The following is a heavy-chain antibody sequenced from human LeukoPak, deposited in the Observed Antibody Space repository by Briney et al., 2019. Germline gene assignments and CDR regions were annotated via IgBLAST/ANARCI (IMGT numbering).Heavy chain of an antibody. CDR2: DYRGGST. CDR3: ARSDYYYRMDV. J-gene: IGHJ6*02. Sequence: GGSLRLSCAASRFTVSSNYMSWVPQAPGQGLEWVSADYRGGSTYYADSVKGRFTISRDNSKNTLFLQMNDLRAEDTAVYYCARSDYYYRMDVWGQGTTVTVSS. CDR1: RFTVSSNY. V-gene: IGHV3-66*01.